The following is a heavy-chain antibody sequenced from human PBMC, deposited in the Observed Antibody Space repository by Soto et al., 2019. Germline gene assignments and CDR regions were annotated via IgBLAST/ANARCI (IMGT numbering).Heavy chain of an antibody. Sequence: GSLRLSCAASGFTFSSYAMSWVRQAPGKGLEWVSAISGSGGSTYYADSVKGRFTISRDNSKNTLYLQMNSLRAEDTAVYYCARQLTFGYNYGYYFDYWGQGTLVTV. V-gene: IGHV3-23*01. J-gene: IGHJ4*02. CDR1: GFTFSSYA. CDR2: ISGSGGST. CDR3: ARQLTFGYNYGYYFDY. D-gene: IGHD5-18*01.